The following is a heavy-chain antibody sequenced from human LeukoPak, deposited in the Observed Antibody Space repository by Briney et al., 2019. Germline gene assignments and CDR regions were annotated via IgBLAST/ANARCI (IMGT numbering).Heavy chain of an antibody. CDR3: TRDSGSVWYEAHLDP. V-gene: IGHV3-30*02. CDR2: IQYDGSIK. CDR1: GFTFNTYG. Sequence: GGSLRLSCAASGFTFNTYGMHWVRQAPGKGLEWVAFIQYDGSIKYYGDSVKGRFTISRDNSKNTLYLQMNSPRPEDTAVYYCTRDSGSVWYEAHLDPWGQGTLVTVSS. D-gene: IGHD6-19*01. J-gene: IGHJ5*02.